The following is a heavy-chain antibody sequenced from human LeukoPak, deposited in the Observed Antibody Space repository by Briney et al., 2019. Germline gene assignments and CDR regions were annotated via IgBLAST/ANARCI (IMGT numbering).Heavy chain of an antibody. Sequence: SETLSLTCTVSGGSISNYHWSWIRQPPGKGLEWIGYIYDSGSTNYNPSLRSRVTISTDTAKNQLSLELSSVTAADTAVYYCARGTTLGWYGDYWGQGALVTVSS. D-gene: IGHD6-19*01. J-gene: IGHJ4*02. CDR3: ARGTTLGWYGDY. CDR1: GGSISNYH. CDR2: IYDSGST. V-gene: IGHV4-59*01.